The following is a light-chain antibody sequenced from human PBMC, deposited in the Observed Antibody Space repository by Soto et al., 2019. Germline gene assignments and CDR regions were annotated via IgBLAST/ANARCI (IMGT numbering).Light chain of an antibody. V-gene: IGLV3-1*01. Sequence: SCELTQPPSVFVSPGQTASITCSGDKLGDKYACWYQQKPGQSPVLVIYQDSKRPSGIPERFSGSNSGNTATLTISGTQAMDEADYYCQAWDSSYVVFGGGTKLTVL. J-gene: IGLJ2*01. CDR1: KLGDKY. CDR3: QAWDSSYVV. CDR2: QDS.